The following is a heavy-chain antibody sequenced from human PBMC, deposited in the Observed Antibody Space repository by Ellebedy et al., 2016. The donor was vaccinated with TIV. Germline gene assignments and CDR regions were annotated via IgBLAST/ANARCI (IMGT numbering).Heavy chain of an antibody. CDR2: INGDGSST. CDR1: GFTFSSYW. Sequence: GESLKISCAASGFTFSSYWMHWVRQAPGKGLMWVSRINGDGSSTTYADSVKGRFTISRDNAKNTLYLQMNSLETEDTAVYYCTRGSSDSSAYYYGYWGQGTLVTVSS. D-gene: IGHD3-22*01. V-gene: IGHV3-74*01. J-gene: IGHJ4*02. CDR3: TRGSSDSSAYYYGY.